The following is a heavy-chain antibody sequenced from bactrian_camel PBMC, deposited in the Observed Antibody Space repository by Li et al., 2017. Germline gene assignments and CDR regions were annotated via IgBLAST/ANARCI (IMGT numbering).Heavy chain of an antibody. CDR2: IDIGGAA. V-gene: IGHV3S53*01. Sequence: VQLVESGGGSVQPGGSLRLSCVLSGDTFSTYYMAWFRNEREAVAAIDIGGAATYTHSVAGRFTISRDNAKNAVYLQMDSLQPEDTAVYYRAADRWLWRASFVNRDYSFWGQGTQVTVS. CDR3: AADRWLWRASFVNRDYSF. J-gene: IGHJ4*01. CDR1: GDTFSTYY. D-gene: IGHD1*01.